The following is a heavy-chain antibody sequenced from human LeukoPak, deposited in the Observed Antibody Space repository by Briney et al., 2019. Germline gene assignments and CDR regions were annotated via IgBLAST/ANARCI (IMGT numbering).Heavy chain of an antibody. Sequence: GGSLRLSCVASGFPFSSYWMTWVRQAPGKGLEWVANIKQDGSKKSYVDSVKGRFTTSRDNAKNSLYLQMNSLRAEDTAIYYCTRVGYIDGGIDYWGQGTLVTVSS. V-gene: IGHV3-7*03. D-gene: IGHD5-24*01. J-gene: IGHJ4*02. CDR1: GFPFSSYW. CDR2: IKQDGSKK. CDR3: TRVGYIDGGIDY.